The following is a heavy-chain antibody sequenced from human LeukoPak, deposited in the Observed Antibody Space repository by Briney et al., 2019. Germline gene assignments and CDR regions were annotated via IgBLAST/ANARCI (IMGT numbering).Heavy chain of an antibody. V-gene: IGHV1-46*01. CDR2: INPSGGNT. Sequence: ASVKVSCKASGHTFTRYYIHWVRQAPGQGLEWMGIINPSGGNTNYAQKFQGRVTMTEDTSTDTAYMELSSLRSEDTAVYYCATSIAVYKSDAFDIWGQGTMVTVSS. CDR3: ATSIAVYKSDAFDI. D-gene: IGHD6-19*01. CDR1: GHTFTRYY. J-gene: IGHJ3*02.